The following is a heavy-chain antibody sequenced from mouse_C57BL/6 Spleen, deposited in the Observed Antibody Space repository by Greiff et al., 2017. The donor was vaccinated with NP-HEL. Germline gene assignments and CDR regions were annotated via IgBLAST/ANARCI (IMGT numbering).Heavy chain of an antibody. V-gene: IGHV8-12*01. D-gene: IGHD2-4*01. CDR3: ARRGRDYDGYYAMDY. CDR2: IYWDDDK. J-gene: IGHJ4*01. Sequence: QVTLKESGPGILQSSQTLSLTCSFSGFSLSTSGMGVSWIRQPSGKGLEWLAHIYWDDDKRYNPSLKCRLTISKDTSRNQVFLKITSVDTADTATYYCARRGRDYDGYYAMDYWGQGTSVTVSS. CDR1: GFSLSTSGMG.